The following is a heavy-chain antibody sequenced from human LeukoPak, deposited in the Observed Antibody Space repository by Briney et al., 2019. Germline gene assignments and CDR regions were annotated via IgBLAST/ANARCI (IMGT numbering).Heavy chain of an antibody. D-gene: IGHD5-18*01. CDR3: ATLWHTAMVPFDY. J-gene: IGHJ4*02. Sequence: GGSLRLSCAASGFTFSSYGMHWVRQAPGKGLEWVAVIWYDGSNKYYADSVKGRFTISRDNSKSTLYLQMNSLRAEDTAVYYCATLWHTAMVPFDYWGQGTLVTVSS. CDR2: IWYDGSNK. V-gene: IGHV3-33*08. CDR1: GFTFSSYG.